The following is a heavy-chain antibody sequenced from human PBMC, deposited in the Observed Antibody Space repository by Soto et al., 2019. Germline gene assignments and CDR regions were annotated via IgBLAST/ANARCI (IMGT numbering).Heavy chain of an antibody. J-gene: IGHJ3*02. V-gene: IGHV3-33*01. CDR2: IWHDGSQK. Sequence: GGSLRLSCAASGSEFTFKNYGIHWVRQAPGKGLEWVTVIWHDGSQKYYAGSVKGRFTISRENAKNSLYLQMNSLRAEDTAVYYCARDRYYYNSSGYYYVPGAFDIWGQGTMVTVSS. D-gene: IGHD3-22*01. CDR1: GSEFTFKNYG. CDR3: ARDRYYYNSSGYYYVPGAFDI.